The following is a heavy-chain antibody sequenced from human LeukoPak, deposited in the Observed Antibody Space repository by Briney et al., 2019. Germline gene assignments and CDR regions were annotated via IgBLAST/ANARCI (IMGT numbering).Heavy chain of an antibody. Sequence: SVKVSCKTSGGTFGSYAFHWVRQAPGQGLEWMGRIVPVFGTTNYPQKFQGRGTIVFIDLKSLRSADTAVCYCARARFLVLTGNRPYFYYIDVWGSGTTVTVSS. V-gene: IGHV1-69*01. J-gene: IGHJ6*03. CDR2: IVPVFGTT. CDR3: ARARFLVLTGNRPYFYYIDV. D-gene: IGHD1-14*01. CDR1: GGTFGSYA.